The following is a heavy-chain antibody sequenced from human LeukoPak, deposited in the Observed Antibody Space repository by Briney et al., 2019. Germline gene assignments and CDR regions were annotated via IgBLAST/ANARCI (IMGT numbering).Heavy chain of an antibody. CDR2: ISSSSSYI. Sequence: GGSLRLSCAASGFSFSSYSTSWVRQAPGKGLEWVSSISSSSSYIYYAGSVKGRFTISRDNAKNSLYLQMNSLRAEDTAVYYCASYGSGSYSFDYWGQGTLVTVSS. CDR1: GFSFSSYS. CDR3: ASYGSGSYSFDY. V-gene: IGHV3-21*01. J-gene: IGHJ4*02. D-gene: IGHD3-10*01.